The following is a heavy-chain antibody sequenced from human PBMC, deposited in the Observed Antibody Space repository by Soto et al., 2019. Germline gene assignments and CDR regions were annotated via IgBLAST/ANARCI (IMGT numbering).Heavy chain of an antibody. V-gene: IGHV3-23*01. CDR2: ISGRGGST. J-gene: IGHJ4*02. Sequence: GGSLRLSCAASGFTFSSYAMSWVRQAPGKGLEWVSAISGRGGSTYYADSVKGRFTISRDNSKNTLYLQMNSLRAEDTAVYYCAILGYSSGWSQLHYWGQGTLVTVSS. CDR1: GFTFSSYA. CDR3: AILGYSSGWSQLHY. D-gene: IGHD6-19*01.